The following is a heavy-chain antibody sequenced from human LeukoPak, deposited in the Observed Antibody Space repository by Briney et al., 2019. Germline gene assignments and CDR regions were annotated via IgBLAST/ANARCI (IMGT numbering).Heavy chain of an antibody. J-gene: IGHJ1*01. Sequence: ASVKVSCKASGYILGIYAMIWVRQAPGQGLELMGWINTNTGNPTYAQGFTGRFVFSLDTSVSTAYLQISSLKAEDTAVYYCARDYTVTLGTTTYFQHWGQGTLVTVSS. CDR2: INTNTGNP. CDR3: ARDYTVTLGTTTYFQH. CDR1: GYILGIYA. V-gene: IGHV7-4-1*02. D-gene: IGHD1-1*01.